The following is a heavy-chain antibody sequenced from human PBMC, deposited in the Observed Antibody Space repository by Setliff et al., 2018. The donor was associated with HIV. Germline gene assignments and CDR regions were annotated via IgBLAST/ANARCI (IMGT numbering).Heavy chain of an antibody. Sequence: SETLSLTCSVSGGSVSSSSHYWGWIRQPPGKGLEWIGHIYPSGTTNYNPSLKSRVTMSLDASKNQFSLKLSSVTAADTALYYCVGDRDKISWYYFWGQGTLVTVSS. J-gene: IGHJ4*02. CDR1: GGSVSSSSHY. CDR2: IYPSGTT. CDR3: VGDRDKISWYYF. D-gene: IGHD6-13*01. V-gene: IGHV4-61*05.